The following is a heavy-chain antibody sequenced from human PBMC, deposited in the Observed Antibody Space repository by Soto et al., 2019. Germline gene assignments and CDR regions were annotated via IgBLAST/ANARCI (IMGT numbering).Heavy chain of an antibody. CDR3: TXAXGTTCYWSYYGMDV. CDR2: IKSKGDGGTT. Sequence: EVQLVESGGGLVKPGGSLRLSCEASGFIFNNAWMNWVRQSPGKGLEWVGHIKSKGDGGTTDYAAPVKGRFIISRDDSKKTLYLQMDSLKTEDTAVYYCTXAXGTTCYWSYYGMDVWGQGTTVTVSS. CDR1: GFIFNNAW. J-gene: IGHJ6*02. D-gene: IGHD2-2*01. V-gene: IGHV3-15*01.